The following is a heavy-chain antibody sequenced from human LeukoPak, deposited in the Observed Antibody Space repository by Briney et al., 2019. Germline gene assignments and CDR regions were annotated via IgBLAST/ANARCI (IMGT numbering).Heavy chain of an antibody. V-gene: IGHV1-18*04. D-gene: IGHD6-13*01. CDR1: GYTFTGYY. CDR2: ISAYKGNT. Sequence: ASVKVSCKASGYTFTGYYMHWVRQAPGQGLEWMGWISAYKGNTNYAQKLQGRVTMTTDTSTSTAYMELRSLRSDDTAVYYCARRTSYSSSWPYVDYWGQGTLVTVSS. CDR3: ARRTSYSSSWPYVDY. J-gene: IGHJ4*02.